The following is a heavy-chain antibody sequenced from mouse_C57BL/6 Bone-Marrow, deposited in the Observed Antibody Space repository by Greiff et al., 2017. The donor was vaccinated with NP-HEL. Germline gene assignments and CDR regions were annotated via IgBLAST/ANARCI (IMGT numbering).Heavy chain of an antibody. V-gene: IGHV1-15*01. CDR3: TSPPWFAY. CDR1: GYTFNDYE. Sequence: LVESGAELVRPGASVTLSCKASGYTFNDYEMHWVKQTPVHGLEWIGAIDPETGGTAYNQKFKGKAILTADKSSSTAYMELRSLTSEDSAVYYCTSPPWFAYWGQGTLVTVSA. J-gene: IGHJ3*01. CDR2: IDPETGGT.